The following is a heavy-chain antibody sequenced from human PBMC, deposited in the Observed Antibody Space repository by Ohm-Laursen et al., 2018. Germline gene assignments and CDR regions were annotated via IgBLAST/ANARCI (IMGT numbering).Heavy chain of an antibody. CDR3: ARRWDGDYSFDS. J-gene: IGHJ4*02. D-gene: IGHD4-17*01. CDR1: GDSISSSRYY. Sequence: GTLSLTCTVSGDSISSSRYYWGWIRQPPGKGLEWIGSIYYAGSTYYNPSLKSRLTISVHPTKNQFSLRLGSVTATDTAVYYCARRWDGDYSFDSWGRGTLVTVSS. CDR2: IYYAGST. V-gene: IGHV4-39*01.